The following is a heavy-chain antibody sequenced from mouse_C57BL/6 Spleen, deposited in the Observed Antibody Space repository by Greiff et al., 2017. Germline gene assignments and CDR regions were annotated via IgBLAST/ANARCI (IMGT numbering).Heavy chain of an antibody. D-gene: IGHD1-1*01. Sequence: QVQLQQSGAELARPGASVKMSCKASGYTFTSYTMHWVKQRPGQGLEWIGYINPSSGYTNYNQKFKGKSTLTVDKSSSTAYMQLSSLTSEDSAVYYCARSGYYGSSSFAYWGQGTLVTVSA. J-gene: IGHJ3*01. CDR2: INPSSGYT. CDR3: ARSGYYGSSSFAY. CDR1: GYTFTSYT. V-gene: IGHV1-4*01.